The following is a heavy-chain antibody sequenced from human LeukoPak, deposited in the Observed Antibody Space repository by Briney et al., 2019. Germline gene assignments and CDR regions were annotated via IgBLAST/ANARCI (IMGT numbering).Heavy chain of an antibody. CDR2: MYYRGST. V-gene: IGHV4-59*01. D-gene: IGHD3/OR15-3a*01. CDR1: GASISSYS. J-gene: IGHJ5*02. CDR3: ARGDGNDFKWFDP. Sequence: SEALSLTCTISGASISSYSWNWIRQPPGRGLEWIGYMYYRGSTNFNPSLRSRVSMSLDTSKNQFSLKLSSVTAADTAVYYCARGDGNDFKWFDPWGQGTLVTVSS.